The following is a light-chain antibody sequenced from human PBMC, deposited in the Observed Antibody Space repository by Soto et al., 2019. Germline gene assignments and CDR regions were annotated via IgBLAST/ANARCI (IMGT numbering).Light chain of an antibody. Sequence: DIQRTQSPSTLSASVGERVTITCRASQSISIWLAWYQQKPGKAPKILIYKASSLESGVPSRFSGSGSGTEFTLTISSLQPDDFATYYCQQYSTYTPRTFGQGTKV. CDR2: KAS. J-gene: IGKJ1*01. V-gene: IGKV1-5*03. CDR3: QQYSTYTPRT. CDR1: QSISIW.